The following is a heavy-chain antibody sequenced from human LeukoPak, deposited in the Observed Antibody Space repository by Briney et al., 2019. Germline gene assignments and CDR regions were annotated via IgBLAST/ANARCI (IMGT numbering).Heavy chain of an antibody. J-gene: IGHJ4*02. D-gene: IGHD3-3*01. CDR1: GDTFGSYA. CDR3: ASQFLPPFDY. V-gene: IGHV1-69*04. Sequence: SVKVSCKAPGDTFGSYAISWVRQAHGQGLEWMGRTIPILGIAKYAQKFQGRLTITADTSTSTAYMELTNLRSDDTAVYYCASQFLPPFDYWGRGTLVTVSS. CDR2: TIPILGIA.